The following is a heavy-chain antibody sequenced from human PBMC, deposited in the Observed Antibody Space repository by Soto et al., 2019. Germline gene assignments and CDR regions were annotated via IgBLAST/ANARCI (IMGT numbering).Heavy chain of an antibody. CDR2: IYSDGTT. CDR1: GFTVSSNY. CDR3: TRHVWFAD. V-gene: IGHV3-66*04. D-gene: IGHD3-10*01. Sequence: GGSLRLSCGASGFTVSSNYISWVRQAPGKGLEWVSVIYSDGTTHYADSVKGRFTISRDNSKNTLYLQMNSLRAEDTAVYYCTRHVWFADWGQGTLVTVSS. J-gene: IGHJ4*02.